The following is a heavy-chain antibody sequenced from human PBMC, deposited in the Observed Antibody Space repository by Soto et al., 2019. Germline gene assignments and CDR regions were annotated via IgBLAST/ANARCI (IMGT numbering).Heavy chain of an antibody. CDR2: INHSGST. V-gene: IGHV4-34*01. CDR1: GGSFSGYY. D-gene: IGHD2-15*01. CDR3: AARCKGPILGYCSGGSCYSDLWYFDY. Sequence: QVQLQQWGAGLLKPSETLSLTCAVYGGSFSGYYWSWISQPPGKGLEWIGEINHSGSTNYNPSLKSRVTISVDTSKNQFSRKLCSVTAADTAVYYCAARCKGPILGYCSGGSCYSDLWYFDYWGQGTLVTVSS. J-gene: IGHJ4*02.